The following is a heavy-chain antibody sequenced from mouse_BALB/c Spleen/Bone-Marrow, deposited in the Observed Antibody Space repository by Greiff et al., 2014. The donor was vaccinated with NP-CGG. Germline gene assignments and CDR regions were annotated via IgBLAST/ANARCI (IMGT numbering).Heavy chain of an antibody. CDR1: GYSFTDYT. V-gene: IGHV1-18*01. J-gene: IGHJ4*01. D-gene: IGHD2-4*01. Sequence: VQLQQSGPELVKPGASMKISCKASGYSFTDYTMNWVKQSHGENLEWIGLINPCNGGTDYSQKFKGKATLTVDKSSSTAYMELLSLTSEDSAVYYCARGATMITTGDAMDYWGQGTSVTVSS. CDR2: INPCNGGT. CDR3: ARGATMITTGDAMDY.